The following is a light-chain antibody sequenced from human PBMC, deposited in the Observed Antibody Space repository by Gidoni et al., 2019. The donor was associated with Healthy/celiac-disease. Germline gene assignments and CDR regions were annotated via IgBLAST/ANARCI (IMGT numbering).Light chain of an antibody. CDR1: SSDVGGYNY. CDR2: DVS. Sequence: QSALTQPASVSGSPGPSITISCTGTSSDVGGYNYVSWYPQHPGKAPKLMIYDVSNRPSGVSNRFSGSKSGNTASLTISGLQAEDEADYYCSSYTSSSVVFGGGTKLTV. J-gene: IGLJ2*01. CDR3: SSYTSSSVV. V-gene: IGLV2-14*03.